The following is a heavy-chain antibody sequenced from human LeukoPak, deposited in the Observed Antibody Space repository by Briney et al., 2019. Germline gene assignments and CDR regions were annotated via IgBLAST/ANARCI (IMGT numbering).Heavy chain of an antibody. CDR2: ISWNSGSI. V-gene: IGHV3-9*01. CDR3: AKGSSGRNSYFQH. Sequence: PGGSLRLSCAASGFTFDDYAMHWVRQAPGKGLEWVSGISWNSGSIGYADSVKGRFTISRDNAKNSLYLQMNSLRAEDTALYYCAKGSSGRNSYFQHWGQGTLVTVSS. CDR1: GFTFDDYA. J-gene: IGHJ1*01. D-gene: IGHD1-14*01.